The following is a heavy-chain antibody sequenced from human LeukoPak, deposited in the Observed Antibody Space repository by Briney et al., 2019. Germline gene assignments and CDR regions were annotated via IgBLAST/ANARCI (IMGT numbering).Heavy chain of an antibody. V-gene: IGHV3-48*01. Sequence: PGGSLRLSCAASGFTFSSYSMNWVRQAPGKGLEWVSYISSSSSTIYYADSVKGRFTISRDNAKNSLYLQMNSLRAEDTAVYYCTREVSRSSDYWGQGTLVTVSS. D-gene: IGHD6-6*01. CDR3: TREVSRSSDY. CDR1: GFTFSSYS. CDR2: ISSSSSTI. J-gene: IGHJ4*02.